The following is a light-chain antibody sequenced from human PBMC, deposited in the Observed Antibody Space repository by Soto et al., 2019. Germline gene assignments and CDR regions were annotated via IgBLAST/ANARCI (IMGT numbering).Light chain of an antibody. CDR1: QTVSRW. CDR3: QQFHSFPIT. V-gene: IGKV1-5*03. J-gene: IGKJ5*01. CDR2: KAS. Sequence: DIQMTQSPSTLSASVGDRVTITCWASQTVSRWLAWYQQKPGRAPQLLIEKASTLESGVPSRFSGSGSGTDFTLTINSLQPEDYATYYCQQFHSFPITFGQGTRLEIK.